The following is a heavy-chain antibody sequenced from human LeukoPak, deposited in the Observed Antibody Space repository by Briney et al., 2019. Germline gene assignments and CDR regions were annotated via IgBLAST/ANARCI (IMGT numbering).Heavy chain of an antibody. Sequence: PGGSLRLSCAASGFTFSTYEMNWVRQAPGKGLEWVSYISSRGSAIYYADSVKGRFTISRDIAKTSLYLQMNSLRAEDTAIYYCARDMEPDAFDIWGQRTMVTVSS. CDR3: ARDMEPDAFDI. J-gene: IGHJ3*02. CDR1: GFTFSTYE. D-gene: IGHD1-1*01. V-gene: IGHV3-48*03. CDR2: ISSRGSAI.